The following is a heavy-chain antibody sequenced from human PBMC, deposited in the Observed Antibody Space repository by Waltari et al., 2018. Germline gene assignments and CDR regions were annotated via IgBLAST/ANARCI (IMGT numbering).Heavy chain of an antibody. CDR2: ISGPALTT. D-gene: IGHD6-13*01. CDR1: GFTFIRYA. CDR3: AKAGGIAAAEFQFDF. Sequence: EVQLLESGGGLVQPGGSLRLSCGASGFTFIRYAMTWVRQAPGKGLEWVSSISGPALTTFYADSVKGRFSVSRDNSKNTLYLQINGLRADDTAVYYCAKAGGIAAAEFQFDFWGRGTLVTVSS. V-gene: IGHV3-23*01. J-gene: IGHJ4*02.